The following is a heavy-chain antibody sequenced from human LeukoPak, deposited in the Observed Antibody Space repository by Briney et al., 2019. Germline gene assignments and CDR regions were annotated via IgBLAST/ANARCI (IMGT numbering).Heavy chain of an antibody. CDR2: IYPRDGST. D-gene: IGHD3-10*01. CDR1: GYSFTSNY. CDR3: AISDHIGGPVDY. V-gene: IGHV1-46*01. Sequence: ASVKVSCKASGYSFTSNYIHWVRQAPGQGLEWMGMIYPRDGSTSYAQKFQGRVTVTRDTSTSAVHMELSSLRSEDTAVYYCAISDHIGGPVDYWGQGTLVTVSS. J-gene: IGHJ4*02.